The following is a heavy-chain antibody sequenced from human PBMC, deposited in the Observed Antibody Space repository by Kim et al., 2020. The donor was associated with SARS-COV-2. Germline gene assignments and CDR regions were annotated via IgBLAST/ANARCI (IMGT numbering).Heavy chain of an antibody. V-gene: IGHV3-21*01. J-gene: IGHJ4*02. D-gene: IGHD2-2*01. CDR1: GFTFSSYS. CDR3: ARARFRLLRSTSCHDY. CDR2: ISSSSSYI. Sequence: GGSLRLSCAASGFTFSSYSMNWVRQAPGKGLEWVSSISSSSSYIYYADSVKGRFTISRDNAKNSLYLQMNSLRAEDTAVYYCARARFRLLRSTSCHDYWGQGTLVTVST.